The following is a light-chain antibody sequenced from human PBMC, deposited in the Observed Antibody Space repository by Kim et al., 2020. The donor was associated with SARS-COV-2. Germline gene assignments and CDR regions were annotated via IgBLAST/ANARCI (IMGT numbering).Light chain of an antibody. CDR1: SSDVGSFNL. CDR2: EVS. CDR3: CSYAGSSAYVV. Sequence: QSLTITCSGTSSDVGSFNLVSWYQQHPGKAPPLMIYEVSKRPSGVSTRFSGSKSGNTASLPISGLQAEDEADYYCCSYAGSSAYVVFGGGTQLTVL. V-gene: IGLV2-23*02. J-gene: IGLJ2*01.